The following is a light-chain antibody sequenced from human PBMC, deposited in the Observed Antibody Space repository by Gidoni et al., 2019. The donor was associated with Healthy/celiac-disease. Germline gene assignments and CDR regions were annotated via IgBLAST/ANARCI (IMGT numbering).Light chain of an antibody. V-gene: IGKV3-11*01. Sequence: DIVLTQSPATLSLSPGERATLSCGASQSVSSYLAWYQQKPGQAPRLLIYDASNRATGIPARFSGSGSGTDFTLTIGGLEAEDFAVYYCQQRSSFGPGTKVDIK. CDR3: QQRSS. CDR1: QSVSSY. CDR2: DAS. J-gene: IGKJ3*01.